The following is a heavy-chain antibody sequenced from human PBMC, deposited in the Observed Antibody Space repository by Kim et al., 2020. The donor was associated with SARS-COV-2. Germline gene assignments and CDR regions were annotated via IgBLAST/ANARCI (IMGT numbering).Heavy chain of an antibody. D-gene: IGHD5-12*01. V-gene: IGHV3-43*02. CDR2: ISGDGGST. Sequence: GGSLRLSCAASGFTFDDYAMHWVRQAPGKGLEWVSLISGDGGSTYYADSVKGRFTISRDNSKNSLYLQMNSLRTEDTALYYCANGLGWLRWGLDYWGQGTLVTVSS. CDR1: GFTFDDYA. J-gene: IGHJ4*02. CDR3: ANGLGWLRWGLDY.